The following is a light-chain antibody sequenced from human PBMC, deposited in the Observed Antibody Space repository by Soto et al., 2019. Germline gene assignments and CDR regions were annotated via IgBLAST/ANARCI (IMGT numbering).Light chain of an antibody. Sequence: QSVLTQPPSASGSPGQSVTVSCTGTSSDVGAYNYVSWYQQHPGKAPKLMIYEVNKRPSGVPDRFSGSKSGNTASLTVSGLQAEDEADYYCSSHAGSTFYVFGTGTKLTVL. V-gene: IGLV2-8*01. CDR2: EVN. CDR1: SSDVGAYNY. J-gene: IGLJ1*01. CDR3: SSHAGSTFYV.